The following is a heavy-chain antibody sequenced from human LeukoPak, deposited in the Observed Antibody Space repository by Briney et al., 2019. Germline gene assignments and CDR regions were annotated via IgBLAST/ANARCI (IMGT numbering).Heavy chain of an antibody. CDR1: GGSISSGSYY. Sequence: SETLSLTCTVSGGSISSGSYYWSWIRQPAGKGLEWIGYIYYSGSTHYNPSLKSRVTISVDTSKKQFSLKLGSVTAADTAVYYCARERGGEVGALRLNWGQGTLVTVSS. J-gene: IGHJ4*02. D-gene: IGHD1-26*01. CDR2: IYYSGST. CDR3: ARERGGEVGALRLN. V-gene: IGHV4-61*10.